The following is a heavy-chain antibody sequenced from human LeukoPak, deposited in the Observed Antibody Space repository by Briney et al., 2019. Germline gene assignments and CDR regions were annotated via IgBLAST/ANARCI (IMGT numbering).Heavy chain of an antibody. CDR3: ARSPRLQLGGSYY. D-gene: IGHD5-24*01. Sequence: ASVKVSCKASGYTFTSYGISWVRQAPGQGLEWMGWINPNSGGTNYAQKFQGRVTMTRDTSISTAYMELSRLRSDDTAVYYCARSPRLQLGGSYYWGQGTLVTVSS. CDR1: GYTFTSYG. CDR2: INPNSGGT. J-gene: IGHJ4*02. V-gene: IGHV1-2*02.